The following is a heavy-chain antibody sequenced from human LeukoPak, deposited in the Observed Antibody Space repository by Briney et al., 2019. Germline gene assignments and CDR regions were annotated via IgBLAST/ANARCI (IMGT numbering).Heavy chain of an antibody. V-gene: IGHV1-69*05. CDR2: IIPIFGTA. CDR3: AKAGWLRFLIDY. D-gene: IGHD5-12*01. CDR1: GGTFSSYA. Sequence: SVKVSCKASGGTFSSYAISWVRQAPGQGLEWMGRIIPIFGTANYAQKFQGRVTITTDESTSTAYMELSSLRAEDTAVYYCAKAGWLRFLIDYWGQGTLVTVSS. J-gene: IGHJ4*02.